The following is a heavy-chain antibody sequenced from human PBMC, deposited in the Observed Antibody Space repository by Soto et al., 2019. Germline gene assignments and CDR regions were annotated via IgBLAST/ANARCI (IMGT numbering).Heavy chain of an antibody. J-gene: IGHJ4*02. V-gene: IGHV4-4*07. D-gene: IGHD5-12*01. CDR3: VRDIILALDY. Sequence: SETLSLTCVVSGASISTSYWSWVRQPAGKRLQWIGRIFADGNTNSSPSLKGRVSMAIDKSQNQISLQLASVTAADTATYYCVRDIILALDYWGQGAQVTVS. CDR1: GASISTSY. CDR2: IFADGNT.